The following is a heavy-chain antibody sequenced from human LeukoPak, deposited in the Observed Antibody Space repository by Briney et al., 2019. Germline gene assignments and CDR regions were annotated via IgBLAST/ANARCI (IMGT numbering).Heavy chain of an antibody. CDR1: GFTFSSYW. CDR2: ISTDGSMT. Sequence: GGSLRLSCVASGFTFSSYWMHWVRQAPGKGLVWVSHISTDGSMTDYADSVKGRFTISRDNARNTLYLQVNSLRAEDTAVYYCTRDSAAPGADLDYWGQGTLVTVSS. V-gene: IGHV3-74*01. D-gene: IGHD6-13*01. CDR3: TRDSAAPGADLDY. J-gene: IGHJ4*02.